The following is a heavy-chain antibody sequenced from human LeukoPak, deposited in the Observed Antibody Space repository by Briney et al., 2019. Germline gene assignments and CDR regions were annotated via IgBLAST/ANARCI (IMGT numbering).Heavy chain of an antibody. CDR3: ANSYDILTGYYGFDP. V-gene: IGHV3-30*18. J-gene: IGHJ5*02. Sequence: GSLRLSCAASGFTFSSYGMHWVRHAPGKGLEWVAVISYDGSNKYYADSVKGRFTISRDNSKNTLYLQMNSLRAEDTAVYYCANSYDILTGYYGFDPWGQGTLVTVSS. CDR2: ISYDGSNK. D-gene: IGHD3-9*01. CDR1: GFTFSSYG.